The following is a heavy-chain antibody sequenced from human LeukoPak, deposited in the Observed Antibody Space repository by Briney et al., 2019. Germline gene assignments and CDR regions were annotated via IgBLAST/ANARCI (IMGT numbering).Heavy chain of an antibody. V-gene: IGHV3-30*04. CDR2: ISYDGSNK. J-gene: IGHJ4*02. CDR1: GFTFSSYA. D-gene: IGHD3-16*01. Sequence: GGSLRLSCAASGFTFSSYAMHWVRQAPGKGLEWVAVISYDGSNKYYADSVKGRFTISRDNSKNTLYLQMNSLRAEDTAVYYCARDFDTIQGGDYWGQGTLVTVSS. CDR3: ARDFDTIQGGDY.